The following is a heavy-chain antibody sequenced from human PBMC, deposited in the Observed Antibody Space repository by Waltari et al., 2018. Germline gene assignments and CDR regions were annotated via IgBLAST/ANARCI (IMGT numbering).Heavy chain of an antibody. CDR1: GFTFSSYE. D-gene: IGHD2-2*01. V-gene: IGHV3-48*03. J-gene: IGHJ6*02. CDR3: AREGTCSTSCYVPNSYGMDV. Sequence: EVQLVESGGGLVQPGGSLRLSCAASGFTFSSYEMNWVRKAPGKGLEWVSYISSSGSTIYYADSVKGRFTISRDNAKNSLYLQMNSMRAEDTAVYYCAREGTCSTSCYVPNSYGMDVWGQGTTVTVSS. CDR2: ISSSGSTI.